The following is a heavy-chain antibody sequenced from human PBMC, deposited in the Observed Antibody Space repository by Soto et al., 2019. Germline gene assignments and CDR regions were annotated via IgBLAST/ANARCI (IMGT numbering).Heavy chain of an antibody. D-gene: IGHD6-13*01. CDR2: LYHSGST. Sequence: QLQLQESGSGLVKPSQTLSLTCAVSGVSISSGGYSWSWIRQPPGKGLEWIGYLYHSGSTYYNPSLKSRGTISVDRSKNQFSLKLSSVTAADTAVYDCARQSRQQLACDYWGQGTLVTVSS. CDR1: GVSISSGGYS. V-gene: IGHV4-30-2*01. CDR3: ARQSRQQLACDY. J-gene: IGHJ4*02.